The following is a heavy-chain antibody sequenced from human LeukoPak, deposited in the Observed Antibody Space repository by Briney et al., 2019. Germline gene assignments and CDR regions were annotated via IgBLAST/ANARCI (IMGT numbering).Heavy chain of an antibody. CDR1: GGSFSGYH. V-gene: IGHV4-34*01. Sequence: SETLSLTCAVYGGSFSGYHWSWIRQPPGEGLEWIGEINHYESTNYNPSLKSRATISVDTSKNQFSLKLSSVTAADTAVYYCARENYYGSGTFYSHHGMDVWGQGTTVTVSS. J-gene: IGHJ6*02. D-gene: IGHD3-10*01. CDR2: INHYEST. CDR3: ARENYYGSGTFYSHHGMDV.